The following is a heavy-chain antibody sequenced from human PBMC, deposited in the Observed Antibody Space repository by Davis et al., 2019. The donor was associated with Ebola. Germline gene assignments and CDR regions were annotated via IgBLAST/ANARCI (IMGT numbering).Heavy chain of an antibody. CDR2: ISAYNGNT. CDR3: ARDVTMIVGGWFDP. D-gene: IGHD3-22*01. CDR1: GYTFTSYG. J-gene: IGHJ5*02. V-gene: IGHV1-18*01. Sequence: ASVKVSCKASGYTFTSYGINWVRQAPGQGLEWMGWISAYNGNTNYAQKLQGRVTMTTDTSTSTAYMELRSLRSDDTAVYYCARDVTMIVGGWFDPWGQGTLVTVSS.